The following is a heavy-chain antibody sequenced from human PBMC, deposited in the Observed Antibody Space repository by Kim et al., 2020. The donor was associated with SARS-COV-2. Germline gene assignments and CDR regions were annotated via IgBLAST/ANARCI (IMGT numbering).Heavy chain of an antibody. D-gene: IGHD5-18*01. V-gene: IGHV4-59*01. Sequence: NSNPSLKGRVTISVDTSKNPFSLKLSSVTAADTAVYYCARDGYSSYGMDVWGQGTTVTVSS. J-gene: IGHJ6*02. CDR3: ARDGYSSYGMDV.